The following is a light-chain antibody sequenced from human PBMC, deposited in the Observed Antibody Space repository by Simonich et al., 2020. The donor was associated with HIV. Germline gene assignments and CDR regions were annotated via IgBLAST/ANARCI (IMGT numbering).Light chain of an antibody. V-gene: IGKV2-28*01. CDR2: LGS. J-gene: IGKJ3*01. CDR1: QSLLSSNGYNY. CDR3: MQALQTPFT. Sequence: DIVMTQSPLSLPVTPGEPASISCRSSQSLLSSNGYNYLDWYLQQPGQSPPLLIYLGSNRAAGVPDRFSGSGSGTDFTLQISRVEAEDVGVYYCMQALQTPFTFGPGTKVDIK.